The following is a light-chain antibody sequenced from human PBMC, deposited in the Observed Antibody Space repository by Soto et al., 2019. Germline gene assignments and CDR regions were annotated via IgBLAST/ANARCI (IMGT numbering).Light chain of an antibody. Sequence: DIQMTQSPSTLSASVVDRVTITCRASQSISSWLAWYQQKPGKAPKLLIYDASNLESGVPSRFSGSGSGTEFTLTISSLQPDDFATYYCQQYNSYPITCGQGTRLEI. CDR1: QSISSW. V-gene: IGKV1-5*01. CDR2: DAS. CDR3: QQYNSYPIT. J-gene: IGKJ5*01.